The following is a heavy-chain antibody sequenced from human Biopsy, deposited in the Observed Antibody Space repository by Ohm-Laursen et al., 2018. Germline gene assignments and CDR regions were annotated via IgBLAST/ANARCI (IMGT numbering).Heavy chain of an antibody. Sequence: SETLSLTCTVSGGSISDDYWNWIRQPPGKGLQVIGYISSGGRAKYNPSLKSRLTISLDTSKNQLSLRLSSVTAADTAMYYCAAYYYDSSGYFYAFHYWGQGTLVTVSS. CDR2: ISSGGRA. CDR1: GGSISDDY. D-gene: IGHD3-22*01. J-gene: IGHJ4*02. V-gene: IGHV4-4*08. CDR3: AAYYYDSSGYFYAFHY.